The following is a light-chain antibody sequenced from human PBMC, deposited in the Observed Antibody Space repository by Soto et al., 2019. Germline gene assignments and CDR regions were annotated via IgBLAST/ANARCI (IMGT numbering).Light chain of an antibody. J-gene: IGLJ1*01. Sequence: QSVLTQPPSVSGAPGQRVTISCTGSSSNIGADYDVHWYQQLPGTAPKLLFYTNSNRPSGVPGRFSGSKSSTSACLAITVLQAEDAADYYCQSYDSSMSGYVFGSGTKGTVL. V-gene: IGLV1-40*01. CDR1: SSNIGADYD. CDR2: TNS. CDR3: QSYDSSMSGYV.